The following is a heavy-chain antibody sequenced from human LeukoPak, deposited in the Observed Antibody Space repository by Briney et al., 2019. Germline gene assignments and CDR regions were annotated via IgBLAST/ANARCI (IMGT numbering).Heavy chain of an antibody. CDR2: IDSDGSSA. CDR3: ARGTATPAGIDY. V-gene: IGHV3-74*01. Sequence: PGGSLRLSCAASGFTFSTYWMHWVRQAPGNGLVWVSHIDSDGSSATYGDSAKGRFTISRDNAKNTLYLQMSSLRAEDTAVYYCARGTATPAGIDYWGQGTLVAVSS. D-gene: IGHD2-2*01. CDR1: GFTFSTYW. J-gene: IGHJ4*02.